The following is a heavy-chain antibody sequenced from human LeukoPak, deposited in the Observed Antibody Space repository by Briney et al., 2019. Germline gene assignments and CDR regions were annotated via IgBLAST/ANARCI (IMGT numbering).Heavy chain of an antibody. CDR1: GYTFTSYD. V-gene: IGHV1-8*03. CDR2: MNPNSGNT. J-gene: IGHJ3*02. Sequence: GASVKVSCKASGYTFTSYDINWVRQATGQGLEWMGWMNPNSGNTGYAQKFQGRVTITRNTSMSTAYMELSSLRSEDTAVYYCARAAAAAVAGDGFDIWGQGTMVTVSS. D-gene: IGHD6-13*01. CDR3: ARAAAAAVAGDGFDI.